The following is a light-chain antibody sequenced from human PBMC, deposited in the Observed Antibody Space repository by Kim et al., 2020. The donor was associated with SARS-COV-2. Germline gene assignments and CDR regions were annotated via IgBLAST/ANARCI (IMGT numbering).Light chain of an antibody. Sequence: APKHTPSLSCMDHQRARRHVLAWSQQKPRQAPRLLIFHASGRATGIPDRFSGSGSAPDFPHTITRLEPDDFAVYYCQLYGNSPITFGQGTRLEIK. CDR3: QLYGNSPIT. CDR1: QRARRHV. V-gene: IGKV3-20*01. J-gene: IGKJ5*01. CDR2: HAS.